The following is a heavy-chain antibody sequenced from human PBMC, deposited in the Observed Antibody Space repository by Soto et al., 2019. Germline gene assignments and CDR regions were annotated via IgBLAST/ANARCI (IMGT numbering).Heavy chain of an antibody. V-gene: IGHV1-69*06. D-gene: IGHD3-22*01. CDR2: IIPIFGTA. J-gene: IGHJ2*01. CDR1: GGTFSSYA. Sequence: QVQLVQSGAEVKKPGSSVKVSCKASGGTFSSYAISWVRQAPGQGLEWMGGIIPIFGTANYAQKFQGRVTITADKSTRTAYMELSSLRYEDTAVYYCARATLGAMIGVLWYFDLWGRCALVTVSS. CDR3: ARATLGAMIGVLWYFDL.